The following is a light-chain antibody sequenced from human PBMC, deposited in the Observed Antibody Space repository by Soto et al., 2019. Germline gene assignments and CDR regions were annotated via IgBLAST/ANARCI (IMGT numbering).Light chain of an antibody. J-gene: IGKJ4*01. CDR2: AAS. CDR1: QSISNY. Sequence: DMEMTQSPSSLSASVGDRVTITCRASQSISNYLNWYQHKPGKVPKLLIYAASSLQGGVPTRFRGSGSATDFTLTINSLQPEDFATYYCQQSYGTPLTFGGGTKIEIK. V-gene: IGKV1-39*01. CDR3: QQSYGTPLT.